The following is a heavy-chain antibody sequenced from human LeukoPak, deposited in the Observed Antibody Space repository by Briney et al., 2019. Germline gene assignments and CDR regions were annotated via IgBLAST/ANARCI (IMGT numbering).Heavy chain of an antibody. J-gene: IGHJ4*02. Sequence: GGSLRLSCAASGFTFSNYGMHWVRQAPGKGLEWVAFIRYDGSNKYSADSVKGRFTISRDNSKKTPYLQMNSLTSEDTAVYYCAKDPDYWGQGTLVTVSS. CDR3: AKDPDY. V-gene: IGHV3-30*02. CDR2: IRYDGSNK. CDR1: GFTFSNYG.